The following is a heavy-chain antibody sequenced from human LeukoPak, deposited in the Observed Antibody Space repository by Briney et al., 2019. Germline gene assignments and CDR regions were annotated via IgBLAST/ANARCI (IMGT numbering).Heavy chain of an antibody. CDR1: GFTFSNYA. V-gene: IGHV3-30*04. Sequence: GGSLRLSCVASGFTFSNYAMHWVRQAPGKGLEWVAVISDDGSNNYYADSVKGRFTISRDNAKNSLYLQMNGLRAEDTAVYYCARGLFQTHYYDSSGYPTDYWGQGTLVTVSS. D-gene: IGHD3-22*01. J-gene: IGHJ4*02. CDR3: ARGLFQTHYYDSSGYPTDY. CDR2: ISDDGSNN.